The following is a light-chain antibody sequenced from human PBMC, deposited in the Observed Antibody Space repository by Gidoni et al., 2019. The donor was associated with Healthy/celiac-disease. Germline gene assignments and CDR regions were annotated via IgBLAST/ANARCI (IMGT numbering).Light chain of an antibody. CDR2: AAS. J-gene: IGKJ1*01. CDR1: QGIRND. CDR3: LQDYNYPRT. V-gene: IGKV1-6*01. Sequence: AIQMTQSPSSLSSTVGDRVPITCRASQGIRNDLGWYQQKPGKAPKLLIYAASSLQSGVPSRFSGSGSGTDFTLTISSLQPEDFATYYCLQDYNYPRTFGQGTKVEIK.